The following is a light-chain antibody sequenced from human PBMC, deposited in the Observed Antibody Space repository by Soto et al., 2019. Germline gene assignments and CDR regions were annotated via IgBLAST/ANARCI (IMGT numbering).Light chain of an antibody. CDR2: DVN. V-gene: IGLV2-8*01. J-gene: IGLJ3*02. CDR1: SSDVGAHNY. Sequence: QSALTQPPSASGSPGQSLTISCTGTSSDVGAHNYVSWYQQNPGNAPKLMLYDVNKRPSGVPDRFSGSKSGNTASLTVSGLQAEDEADYYCSSYAGGNNWVFGGGTKVTVL. CDR3: SSYAGGNNWV.